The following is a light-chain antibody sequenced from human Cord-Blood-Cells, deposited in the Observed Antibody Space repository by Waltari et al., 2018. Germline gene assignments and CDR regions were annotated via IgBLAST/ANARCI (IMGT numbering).Light chain of an antibody. Sequence: SSELTQDPAVSVALGQTVRITCKGDSLRSYYASWYQQKPGQAPVLVIYGKNNRPSGIPDRFSGSSSGNPASLTITGAQAEDEADYYCNSRDSSGNPYVFGTGTKVTVL. CDR3: NSRDSSGNPYV. V-gene: IGLV3-19*01. J-gene: IGLJ1*01. CDR2: GKN. CDR1: SLRSYY.